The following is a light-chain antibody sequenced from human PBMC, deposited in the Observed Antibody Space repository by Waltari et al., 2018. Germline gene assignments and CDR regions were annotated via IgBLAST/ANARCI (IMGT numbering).Light chain of an antibody. CDR2: DVN. CDR3: SSYTSSSTWV. V-gene: IGLV2-14*03. Sequence: QSDLPQPASVSGSPGQSLTISCPAPTSYLITANHVSWYQQPPAKSPKVVIYDVNYRPSGVSPRFSGSRSGNTASLTISGVQADDEADYYCSSYTSSSTWVFGGGTKLTVL. CDR1: TSYLITANH. J-gene: IGLJ3*02.